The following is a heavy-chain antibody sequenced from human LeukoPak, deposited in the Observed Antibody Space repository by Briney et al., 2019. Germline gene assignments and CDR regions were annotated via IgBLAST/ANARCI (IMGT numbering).Heavy chain of an antibody. CDR3: ARDLEQLLNNWFDP. D-gene: IGHD6-19*01. CDR1: GFTFSSYS. V-gene: IGHV3-21*01. CDR2: ISSSSSYI. J-gene: IGHJ5*02. Sequence: PGGSLRLSCAASGFTFSSYSMNWVRQAPGKGLEWVSSISSSSSYIYYADSVKGRFTISRDNAKNSLYLQMNSLRAEDTAVYYLARDLEQLLNNWFDPWGQGTLVTVSS.